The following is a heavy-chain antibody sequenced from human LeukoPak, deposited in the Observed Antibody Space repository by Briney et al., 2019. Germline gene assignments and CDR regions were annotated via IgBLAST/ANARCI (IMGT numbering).Heavy chain of an antibody. V-gene: IGHV3-23*01. D-gene: IGHD3-22*01. Sequence: GGSLRLSCVASGFTFTSDAMNWVRQAPGKGLEWVSAISGSGGSTYYADSVKGRFTISRDNSKNTLYLQMNSLRAEDTAVYYCAKDSSSGYYYVEYFQHWGQGTLVTVSS. CDR1: GFTFTSDA. CDR2: ISGSGGST. CDR3: AKDSSSGYYYVEYFQH. J-gene: IGHJ1*01.